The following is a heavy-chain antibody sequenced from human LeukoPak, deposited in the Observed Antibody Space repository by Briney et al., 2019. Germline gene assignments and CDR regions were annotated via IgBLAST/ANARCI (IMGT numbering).Heavy chain of an antibody. CDR3: ARGDSGYDYFDY. D-gene: IGHD5-12*01. CDR1: GGTFSRYA. J-gene: IGHJ4*02. Sequence: GASVKVSCKASGGTFSRYAISWVRQAPGQGLEWMGRIIPILGIANYAQKFQGRVTITADKSTSTAYMELSSLRSEDTAVYYCARGDSGYDYFDYWGQGTLVTVSS. V-gene: IGHV1-69*04. CDR2: IIPILGIA.